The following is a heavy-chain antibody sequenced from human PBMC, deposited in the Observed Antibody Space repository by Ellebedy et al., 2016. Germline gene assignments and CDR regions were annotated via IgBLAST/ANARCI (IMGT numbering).Heavy chain of an antibody. CDR3: ARYQLANWFDP. CDR1: GGSVSSGSYY. D-gene: IGHD2-2*01. CDR2: IYYSGST. V-gene: IGHV4-61*01. Sequence: SETLSLTXTVSGGSVSSGSYYWSWIRQPPGKGLEWIGYIYYSGSTNYNPSLKSRVTISVDTSKNQFSLKLSSVTAADTAVYYCARYQLANWFDPWGQGTLVTVSS. J-gene: IGHJ5*02.